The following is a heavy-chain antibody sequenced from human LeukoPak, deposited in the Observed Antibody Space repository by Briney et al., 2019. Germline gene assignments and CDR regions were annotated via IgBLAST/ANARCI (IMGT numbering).Heavy chain of an antibody. CDR3: AREGREWLSVGIDY. CDR1: GFTFSKYG. CDR2: MSYDGSNK. D-gene: IGHD6-19*01. J-gene: IGHJ4*02. V-gene: IGHV3-30*19. Sequence: GGSLRLSCEASGFTFSKYGMHWVRQAPGKGLEWVALMSYDGSNKYYADSVKGRFTISRDKFKNTLYLQMNSLRAEDTAVYYCAREGREWLSVGIDYWGRGTLVTVSS.